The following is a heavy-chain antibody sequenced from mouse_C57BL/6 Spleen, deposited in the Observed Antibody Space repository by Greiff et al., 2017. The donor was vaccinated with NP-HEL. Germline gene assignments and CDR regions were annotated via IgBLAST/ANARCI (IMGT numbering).Heavy chain of an antibody. CDR1: GYTFTDYY. J-gene: IGHJ2*01. V-gene: IGHV1-19*01. Sequence: DVQLQESGPVLVKPGASVKMSCKASGYTFTDYYMNWVQQSHGKSLEWIGVINPYNGGTSYNQKFKGKATLTVDKTSSTAYMELSRLTSEDSAVYYCASNWDAFDYWGQGTTLTVSS. CDR2: INPYNGGT. CDR3: ASNWDAFDY. D-gene: IGHD4-1*02.